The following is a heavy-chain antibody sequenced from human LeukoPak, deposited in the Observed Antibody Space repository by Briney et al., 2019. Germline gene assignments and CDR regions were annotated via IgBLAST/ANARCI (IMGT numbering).Heavy chain of an antibody. CDR2: IYYSGTT. CDR1: GGSISSYY. Sequence: PSETLSLTCTVSGGSISSYYWSWIRQPPGKGLEWIGYIYYSGTTTYNPSLKSRVTISLDTSKKQFSLKLSSVTAADTAVYYCARHHGAVYYAGFAPWGQEPLVPV. J-gene: IGHJ5*02. CDR3: ARHHGAVYYAGFAP. D-gene: IGHD3-9*01. V-gene: IGHV4-59*01.